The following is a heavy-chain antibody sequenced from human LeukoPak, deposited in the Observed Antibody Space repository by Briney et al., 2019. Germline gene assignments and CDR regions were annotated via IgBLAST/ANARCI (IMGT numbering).Heavy chain of an antibody. V-gene: IGHV4-34*01. Sequence: SETLSLTCAVYGGSFSGYYWSWIRQPPGKGLEWIGEINHSGSTNYNPSLKSRVTISVDTSKNQFPLKLSSVTAADTAVYYCARSRGVSSGWTLDNWFDPWGQGTLVTVSS. D-gene: IGHD6-19*01. J-gene: IGHJ5*02. CDR3: ARSRGVSSGWTLDNWFDP. CDR2: INHSGST. CDR1: GGSFSGYY.